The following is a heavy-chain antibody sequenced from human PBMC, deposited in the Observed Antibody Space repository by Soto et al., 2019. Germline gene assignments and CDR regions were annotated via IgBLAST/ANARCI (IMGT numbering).Heavy chain of an antibody. Sequence: PGGSLRLSCEASGFTFSTYGMHWVRQAPGKGLEWVAIIWNDGSNEYYADSVKGRFTISRDNSKNTLYLQLRNLRAEDSAVYFCAREQTTGAHYALDYWSQGTLVTVSS. V-gene: IGHV3-33*01. D-gene: IGHD2-8*02. CDR3: AREQTTGAHYALDY. J-gene: IGHJ4*02. CDR2: IWNDGSNE. CDR1: GFTFSTYG.